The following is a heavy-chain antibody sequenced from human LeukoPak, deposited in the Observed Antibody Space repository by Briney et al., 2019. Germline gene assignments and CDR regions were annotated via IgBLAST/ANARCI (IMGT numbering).Heavy chain of an antibody. D-gene: IGHD4-23*01. V-gene: IGHV3-30*02. CDR2: IRYDGSNK. CDR3: ARELDMTTVVTGGAFDI. Sequence: GGSLRLSCAASGFTFSSYGMHWVRQAPGKGLEWVAFIRYDGSNKYYADSVKGRFTISRDNSKNTLYLQMNSLKAEDTAVYYCARELDMTTVVTGGAFDIWGQGTMVTVSS. CDR1: GFTFSSYG. J-gene: IGHJ3*02.